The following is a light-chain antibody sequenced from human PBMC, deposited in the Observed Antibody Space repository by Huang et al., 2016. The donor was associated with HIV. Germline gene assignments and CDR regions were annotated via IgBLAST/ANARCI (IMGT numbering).Light chain of an antibody. CDR3: QQYNNWPFT. CDR1: QSISSK. J-gene: IGKJ3*01. V-gene: IGKV3-15*01. CDR2: GAS. Sequence: ERVMTQSTVTLSVSPGERATFSCRASQSISSKLAWYQQKPGQAPRLLIYGASTRATGIPARFSGSGSGTEFTLTISSLQSEDFAVYYCQQYNNWPFTFGPGTRVDIK.